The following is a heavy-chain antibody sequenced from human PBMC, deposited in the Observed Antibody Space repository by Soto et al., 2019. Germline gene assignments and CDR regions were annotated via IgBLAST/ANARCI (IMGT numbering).Heavy chain of an antibody. V-gene: IGHV4-39*01. CDR2: IYYSGST. J-gene: IGHJ5*02. Sequence: PSETLSLTCTVSGGSISSSSYYWGWIRQPPGKGLEWIGSIYYSGSTYYNPSLKSRVTISVDTSKNQFSLKLSSVTAADTAVYYCATPRVGPAARGHWFDPWCQGTLVTVSS. CDR1: GGSISSSSYY. CDR3: ATPRVGPAARGHWFDP. D-gene: IGHD2-2*01.